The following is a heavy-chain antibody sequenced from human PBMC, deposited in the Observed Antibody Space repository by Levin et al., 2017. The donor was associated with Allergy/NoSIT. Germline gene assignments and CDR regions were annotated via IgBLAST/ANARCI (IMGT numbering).Heavy chain of an antibody. D-gene: IGHD6-13*01. Sequence: GESLKISCAASGFTFDDYTMHWVRQAPGKGLEWVSLISWDGGSTYYADSVKGRFTISRDNSKNSLYLQMNSLRTEDTALYYCAKAEYSSSWSSDYWGQGTLVTVSS. CDR3: AKAEYSSSWSSDY. CDR1: GFTFDDYT. J-gene: IGHJ4*02. V-gene: IGHV3-43*01. CDR2: ISWDGGST.